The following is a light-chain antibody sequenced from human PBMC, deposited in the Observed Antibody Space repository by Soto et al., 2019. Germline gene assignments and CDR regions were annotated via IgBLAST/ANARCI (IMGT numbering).Light chain of an antibody. CDR3: PVLDVTRDHVV. CDR1: TIGGKR. V-gene: IGLV3-21*02. Sequence: SYEMTQPPSVSVPPGQTDRLTCGGITIGGKRVYWYQQRPGQAPVLFVYDDTDRPSGIPERFSGSNSGNSATMTIRRVEAGDAADSYYPVLDVTRDHVVFGGGTTVTVL. CDR2: DDT. J-gene: IGLJ3*02.